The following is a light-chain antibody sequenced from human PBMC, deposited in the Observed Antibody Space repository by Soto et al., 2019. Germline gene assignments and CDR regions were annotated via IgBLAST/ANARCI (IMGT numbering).Light chain of an antibody. CDR3: QQRSSWPRT. Sequence: EIVLTQSPATLSLSPGEGATISCRASQSVGRYLAWYQQKPSQAPRLLMYDASKRATGIPARFSGSGSGTDFILTISSLEPEDFALYYCQQRSSWPRTFGRGTKVEIK. V-gene: IGKV3-11*01. CDR1: QSVGRY. J-gene: IGKJ4*02. CDR2: DAS.